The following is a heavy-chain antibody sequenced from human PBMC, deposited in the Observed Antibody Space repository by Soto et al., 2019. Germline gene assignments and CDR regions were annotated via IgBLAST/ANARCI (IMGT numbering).Heavy chain of an antibody. CDR1: GVTFSSYA. D-gene: IGHD4-4*01. Sequence: PVGSLRLSCAASGVTFSSYAMSWVRQAPGKGLEWVSAISGSGGSTYYADSVKGRFTISRDNSKNTLYLQMNSLRAEDTAVYYCAKDGYSNYGWFDPWGKGTLVTVSS. CDR3: AKDGYSNYGWFDP. V-gene: IGHV3-23*01. J-gene: IGHJ5*02. CDR2: ISGSGGST.